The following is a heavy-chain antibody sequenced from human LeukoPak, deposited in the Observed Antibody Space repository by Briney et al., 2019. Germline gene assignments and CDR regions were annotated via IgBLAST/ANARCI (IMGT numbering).Heavy chain of an antibody. V-gene: IGHV4-34*01. CDR1: GGSFSGYY. D-gene: IGHD3-3*01. Sequence: SETLSLTCAVNGGSFSGYYWSWIRQPPGKGLEWIGEINHSGSTNYNPSLKSRVTISVDTSKNQFSLKLSSVTAADTAVYYCARGRSIWSGYYGSGGQLRFDPWGQGTLVTVSS. J-gene: IGHJ5*02. CDR2: INHSGST. CDR3: ARGRSIWSGYYGSGGQLRFDP.